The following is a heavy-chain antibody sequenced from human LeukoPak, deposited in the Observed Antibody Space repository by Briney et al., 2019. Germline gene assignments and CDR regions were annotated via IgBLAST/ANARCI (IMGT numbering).Heavy chain of an antibody. CDR3: AKDSSGYSDYFDY. CDR2: ISGSGGSR. Sequence: GGSLRLSCAASGFTFSSYGMSWVRQAPGKGLEWVSAISGSGGSRYYADSVKGRFTISRDNSKNTLYLQMNSLRAEDTAVYYCAKDSSGYSDYFDYWGQGTLVTVSS. CDR1: GFTFSSYG. V-gene: IGHV3-23*01. D-gene: IGHD3-22*01. J-gene: IGHJ4*02.